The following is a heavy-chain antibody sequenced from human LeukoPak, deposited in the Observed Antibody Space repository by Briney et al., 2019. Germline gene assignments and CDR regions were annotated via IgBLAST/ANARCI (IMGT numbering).Heavy chain of an antibody. Sequence: ASVKVSCKATGYIFTSYYMHWVRQAPGQGLEWMGLINPSGGSTSYAQKFQGRVTMTRDTSTSTVYMELSSLRSEDTAVYYCARDNGDTAMGGLGDYWGQGTLVTVSS. V-gene: IGHV1-46*01. CDR2: INPSGGST. D-gene: IGHD5-18*01. CDR3: ARDNGDTAMGGLGDY. J-gene: IGHJ4*02. CDR1: GYIFTSYY.